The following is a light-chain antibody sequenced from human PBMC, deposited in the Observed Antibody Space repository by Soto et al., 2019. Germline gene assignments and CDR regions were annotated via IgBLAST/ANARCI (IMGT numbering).Light chain of an antibody. Sequence: DIQMTQSPSALSASVGDRVTITCRASQTIYTWVAWYQVKPGIAPKLLIYDASSVASGVPSRFSGSGSGTEFTLTISSLQPEDFATYYCQHYTSHSPTFGPGTKVDL. V-gene: IGKV1-5*01. J-gene: IGKJ3*01. CDR1: QTIYTW. CDR2: DAS. CDR3: QHYTSHSPT.